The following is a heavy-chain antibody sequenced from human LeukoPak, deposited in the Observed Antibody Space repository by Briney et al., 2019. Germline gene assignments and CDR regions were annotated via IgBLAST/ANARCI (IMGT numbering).Heavy chain of an antibody. Sequence: PSETLSLTCSISGYSISSGYFWGWIRQPPGKGLEWIGEINHSGSTNYNPSLKSRVTISVDTSKNQFSLKLSSVTAADTAVYCCARGSFNWFDPWGQGTLVTVSS. D-gene: IGHD3-3*02. V-gene: IGHV4-38-2*02. CDR1: GYSISSGYF. CDR2: INHSGST. J-gene: IGHJ5*02. CDR3: ARGSFNWFDP.